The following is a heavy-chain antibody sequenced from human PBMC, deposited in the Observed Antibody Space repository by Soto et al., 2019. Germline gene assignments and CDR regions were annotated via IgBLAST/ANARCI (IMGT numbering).Heavy chain of an antibody. D-gene: IGHD3-16*01. V-gene: IGHV3-30*03. CDR2: ISNDGSNE. Sequence: QAQLVESGGGVVQPGRSLRLSCAASGFTFNNYAMHWVRQAPGKGLERVAVISNDGSNEYYPDSVKGRFTISRDNSKNTLYLEMNSLRAEDTAVYHCARDSRFSGKGAFDIWGQGTMATASS. J-gene: IGHJ3*02. CDR1: GFTFNNYA. CDR3: ARDSRFSGKGAFDI.